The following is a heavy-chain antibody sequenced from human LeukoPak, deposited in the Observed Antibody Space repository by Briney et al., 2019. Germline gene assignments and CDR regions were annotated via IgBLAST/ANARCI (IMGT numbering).Heavy chain of an antibody. CDR1: GFIVTNNY. CDR2: IYSDASA. V-gene: IGHV3-66*01. CDR3: ARGSELGATCDY. J-gene: IGHJ4*02. Sequence: GGSLRLSCAASGFIVTNNYMTWVRQAPGQGLEWVSVIYSDASAYYADSVRGRFIISRDTSKNTIYLQMNRLTAEDTAVYCCARGSELGATCDYWGQGTLVTVSS. D-gene: IGHD1-26*01.